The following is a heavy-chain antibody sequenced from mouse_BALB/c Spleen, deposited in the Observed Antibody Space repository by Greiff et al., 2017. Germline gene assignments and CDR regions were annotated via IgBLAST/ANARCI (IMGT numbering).Heavy chain of an antibody. CDR3: ARDGNSDY. D-gene: IGHD1-1*01. CDR1: GFNIKDTY. Sequence: VQLQQSGAELVKPGASVKLSCTASGFNIKDTYMHWVKQRPEQGLEWIGRIDPANGNTKYDPKFQGKATLTVDESSSTAYMQLSSLTSEDSAVYYCARDGNSDYWGQGTTLTVSS. CDR2: IDPANGNT. V-gene: IGHV14-3*02. J-gene: IGHJ2*01.